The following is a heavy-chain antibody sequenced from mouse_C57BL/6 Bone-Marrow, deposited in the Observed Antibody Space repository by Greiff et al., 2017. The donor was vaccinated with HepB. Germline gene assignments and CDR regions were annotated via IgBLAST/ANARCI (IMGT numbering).Heavy chain of an antibody. D-gene: IGHD1-3*01. J-gene: IGHJ3*01. V-gene: IGHV5-17*01. CDR1: GFTFSDYG. Sequence: EVKVVESGGGLVKPGGSLKLSCAASGFTFSDYGMHWVRQAPEKGLEWVAYISSGSSTIYYADTVKGRFTISRDNAKNTLFLQMTSLRSEDTAMYYCARKWLTPFAYWGQGTLVTVSA. CDR3: ARKWLTPFAY. CDR2: ISSGSSTI.